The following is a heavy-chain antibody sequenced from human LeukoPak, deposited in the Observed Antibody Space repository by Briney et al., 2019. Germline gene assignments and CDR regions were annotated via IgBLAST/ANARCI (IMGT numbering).Heavy chain of an antibody. CDR3: ARGGVPASQDS. D-gene: IGHD3-10*01. CDR1: GFTFSSYW. J-gene: IGHJ5*02. Sequence: PGGSLRLSCAASGFTFSSYWMHWVRHAPGKGLVWVSHINADGSITSHADSVKGRFTISRDNAKSTLYLQMNSLRPEDTAVYYCARGGVPASQDSWGQGTLVTVSS. V-gene: IGHV3-74*01. CDR2: INADGSIT.